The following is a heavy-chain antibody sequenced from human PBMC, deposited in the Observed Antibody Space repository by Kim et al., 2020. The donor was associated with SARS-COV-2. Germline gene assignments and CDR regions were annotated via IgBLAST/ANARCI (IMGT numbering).Heavy chain of an antibody. CDR3: ARDQDYYGSGSYFLFYYYYYGRDV. CDR1: GYTFTSYG. J-gene: IGHJ6*02. D-gene: IGHD3-10*01. V-gene: IGHV1-18*04. Sequence: ASVKVSCKASGYTFTSYGISWVRQAPGQGLEWMGWISAYNGNTNYAQKLQGRVTMTTDTSTSTAYMELRSLRSDDTAVYYCARDQDYYGSGSYFLFYYYYYGRDVWGQGTTVTVSS. CDR2: ISAYNGNT.